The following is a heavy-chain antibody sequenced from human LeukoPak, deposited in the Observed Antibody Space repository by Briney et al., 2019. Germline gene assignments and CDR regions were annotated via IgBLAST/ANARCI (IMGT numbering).Heavy chain of an antibody. CDR3: ARGLNCSGGSCYSEYYYYYMDV. V-gene: IGHV3-30*02. D-gene: IGHD2-15*01. J-gene: IGHJ6*03. Sequence: GGSLRLSCAASGFTFSSYGMHWVRQAPGKGLEWVAFIRYDGSNKYYADSVKGRFTISRDNAKNTLYLQMNSLRAEDTAVYYCARGLNCSGGSCYSEYYYYYMDVWGKGTTVTISS. CDR2: IRYDGSNK. CDR1: GFTFSSYG.